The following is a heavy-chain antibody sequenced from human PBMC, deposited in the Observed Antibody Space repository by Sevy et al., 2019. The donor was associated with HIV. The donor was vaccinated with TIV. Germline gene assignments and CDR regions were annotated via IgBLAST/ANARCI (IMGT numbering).Heavy chain of an antibody. J-gene: IGHJ4*02. Sequence: GGSLRLSCAASGFTFSSYGMHWVRQAPGKGLEWVAVISYHESNKFYADSVKGRFTISRDNSKNMLYLQMDKLRAEDTAVYYCATKKIDRGYSYDTDYWGQGTLVTVSS. CDR2: ISYHESNK. V-gene: IGHV3-30*03. CDR3: ATKKIDRGYSYDTDY. D-gene: IGHD5-18*01. CDR1: GFTFSSYG.